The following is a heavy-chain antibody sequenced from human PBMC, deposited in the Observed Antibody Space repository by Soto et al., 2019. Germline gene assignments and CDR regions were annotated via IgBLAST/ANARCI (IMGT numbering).Heavy chain of an antibody. D-gene: IGHD3-3*01. Sequence: QVQLVQSGAEVKKPGSSVKVSCKASGGTFSSYAISWVRQAPGQGLEWMGGIIPIFGTANYAQKFQGSVTITADESRLTAYLGLNSLRSEDPAVYYFARGVERSDFGGGLINCYYYGMDVWGQGATVPV. V-gene: IGHV1-69*12. CDR2: IIPIFGTA. CDR1: GGTFSSYA. J-gene: IGHJ6*02. CDR3: ARGVERSDFGGGLINCYYYGMDV.